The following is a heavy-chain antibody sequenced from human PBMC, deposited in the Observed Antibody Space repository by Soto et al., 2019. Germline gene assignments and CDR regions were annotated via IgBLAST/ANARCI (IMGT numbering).Heavy chain of an antibody. CDR3: AKDTGDYASYFDY. J-gene: IGHJ4*02. V-gene: IGHV3-30*18. D-gene: IGHD4-17*01. CDR1: GFTFSSYG. CDR2: ISYDGSNK. Sequence: GGSLRLSCAASGFTFSSYGMHWVRQAPGKGLEWVAVISYDGSNKYYADSVKGRFTISRDNSKNTLYLQMNSLRAEDTAVYYCAKDTGDYASYFDYWGQGTLVTVSS.